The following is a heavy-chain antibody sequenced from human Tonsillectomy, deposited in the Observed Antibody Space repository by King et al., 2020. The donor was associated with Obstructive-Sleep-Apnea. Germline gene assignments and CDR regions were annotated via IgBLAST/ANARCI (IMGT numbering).Heavy chain of an antibody. CDR2: IKQDGSEK. CDR3: AGDRLTKSTDAFDI. J-gene: IGHJ3*02. V-gene: IGHV3-7*03. CDR1: GVTYSSYL. Sequence: VQLVESGGGLVQPGWSLRLSCVVSGVTYSSYLMIWCRQAPGKGLEWVAIIKQDGSEKYYVDSVKGRFTISRDNAKNSLYLQMNSLRAEDTAVYYCAGDRLTKSTDAFDIWGQGTMVTVSS.